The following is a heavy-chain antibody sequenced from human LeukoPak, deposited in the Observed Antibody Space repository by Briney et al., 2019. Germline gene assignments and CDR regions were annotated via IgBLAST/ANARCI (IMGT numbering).Heavy chain of an antibody. CDR3: ARALYGGNSNFNY. J-gene: IGHJ4*02. CDR2: IKQDGSEK. V-gene: IGHV3-7*01. D-gene: IGHD4-23*01. CDR1: GFTFSSYW. Sequence: PGGSLRLSCAASGFTFSSYWMHWVRQAPGKGLEWVANIKQDGSEKHYVDSVKGRFTISRDNAKNSLFLQMNSLRAEDTAVYHCARALYGGNSNFNYWGQGTLVTVSS.